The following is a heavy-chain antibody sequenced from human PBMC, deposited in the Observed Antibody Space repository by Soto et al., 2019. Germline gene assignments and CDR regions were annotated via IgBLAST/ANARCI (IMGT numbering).Heavy chain of an antibody. J-gene: IGHJ6*03. CDR2: IYYSGST. Sequence: ASENPFPPRPFSGGSISSFYLSRVPAPPREGMVWIGYIYYSGSTNYNPSLKSRVTISVDTSKNQFSLKLSSVTAADTAVYYCARESIVEYPLPDYYYYYMDVWGKGTTVTVSS. D-gene: IGHD3-10*01. CDR3: ARESIVEYPLPDYYYYYMDV. CDR1: GGSISSFY. V-gene: IGHV4-59*01.